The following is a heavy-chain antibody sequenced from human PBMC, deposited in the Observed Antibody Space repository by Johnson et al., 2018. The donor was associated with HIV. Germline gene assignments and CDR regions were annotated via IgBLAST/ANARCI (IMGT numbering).Heavy chain of an antibody. CDR2: IKQDGSAK. CDR1: GFTFSSYG. D-gene: IGHD6-13*01. Sequence: VQLVESGGGVVQPGRSLRLSCAASGFTFSSYGMHWVRQAPGKGLEWVANIKQDGSAKYYVDSVKDRFTISRANAKKSLYLQMNSLRAEDTAVYYCARVDGSTWYSLYDAFDIWGQGTMVTVSS. CDR3: ARVDGSTWYSLYDAFDI. V-gene: IGHV3-7*01. J-gene: IGHJ3*02.